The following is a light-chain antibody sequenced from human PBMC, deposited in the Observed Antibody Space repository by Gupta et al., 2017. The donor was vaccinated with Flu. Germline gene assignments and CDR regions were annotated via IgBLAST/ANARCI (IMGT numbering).Light chain of an antibody. V-gene: IGKV3-20*01. CDR2: GAS. J-gene: IGKJ5*01. CDR1: QSVSSSY. Sequence: EIVLTHSPGILSLSPGERATLSCRASQSVSSSYLAWYQQKPGQAPRLLIYGASSRATGIPDRFSGSGSGTEFTLTISRLEPEDFAVYYCQQDCSSPFTFGQGTQVEIK. CDR3: QQDCSSPFT.